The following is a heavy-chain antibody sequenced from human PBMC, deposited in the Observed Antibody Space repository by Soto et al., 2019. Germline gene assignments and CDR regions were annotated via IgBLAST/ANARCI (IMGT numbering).Heavy chain of an antibody. CDR1: GFTFSDAW. J-gene: IGHJ5*02. V-gene: IGHV3-15*01. D-gene: IGHD2-15*01. CDR3: TTDLWRIAVVVGSTGYFTP. Sequence: RLSCAASGFTFSDAWMSWVRQAPGKGLDWVGRIKSKSDGGTTEYAAPVRGRFTISRDDSKNTLYLQMNSLKTEDTAVYYCTTDLWRIAVVVGSTGYFTPSGQGTPVTVAS. CDR2: IKSKSDGGTT.